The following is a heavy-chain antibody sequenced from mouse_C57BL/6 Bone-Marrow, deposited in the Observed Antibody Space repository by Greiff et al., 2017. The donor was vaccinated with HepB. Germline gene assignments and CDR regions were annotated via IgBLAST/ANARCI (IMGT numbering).Heavy chain of an antibody. Sequence: QVQLQQPGAELVKPGASVKLSCKASGYTFTSYWMHWVKQRPGQGLEWIGMIHPNSGSTNYNEKFKSKATLTVDKSSSTAYMQLSSLTSEDSAVYYCGLHYYGSSYDFDYWGQGTTLTVSS. CDR2: IHPNSGST. CDR1: GYTFTSYW. D-gene: IGHD1-1*01. CDR3: GLHYYGSSYDFDY. V-gene: IGHV1-64*01. J-gene: IGHJ2*01.